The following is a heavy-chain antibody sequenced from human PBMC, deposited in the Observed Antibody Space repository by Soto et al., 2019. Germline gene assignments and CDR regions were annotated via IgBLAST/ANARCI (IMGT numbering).Heavy chain of an antibody. CDR2: ISYDGSNK. D-gene: IGHD6-6*01. CDR3: AAWGQLVSGFDP. CDR1: GLTFSSYC. V-gene: IGHV3-30*03. J-gene: IGHJ5*02. Sequence: PGGSLRLSCAASGLTFSSYCMHWVRQAPGKGLEWVAVISYDGSNKYYADSVKGRFTISRDNSKNTLYLQMNSLRAEDTAVYYCAAWGQLVSGFDPWGQGTLVTVSS.